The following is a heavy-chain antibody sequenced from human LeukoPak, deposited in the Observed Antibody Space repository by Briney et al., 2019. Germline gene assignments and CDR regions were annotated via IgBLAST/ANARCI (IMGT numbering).Heavy chain of an antibody. J-gene: IGHJ4*02. CDR2: IWYDGSNK. CDR3: AKEDYYGSGSYYPLSDY. V-gene: IGHV3-30*02. Sequence: GGSLRLSCAASGFTFSSYGMHWVRQAPGKGLEWVAVIWYDGSNKYYADSVKGRFTISRDNSKNTLYLQMNSLRAEDTAVYYCAKEDYYGSGSYYPLSDYWGQGTLVTVSS. D-gene: IGHD3-10*01. CDR1: GFTFSSYG.